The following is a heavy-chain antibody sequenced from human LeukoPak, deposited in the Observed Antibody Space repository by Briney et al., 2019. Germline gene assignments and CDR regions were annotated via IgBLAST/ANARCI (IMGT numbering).Heavy chain of an antibody. CDR2: IYYSGST. D-gene: IGHD6-19*01. CDR3: ARGYSSGSIDY. CDR1: GGSISSYY. Sequence: PSETLSLTCTVSGGSISSYYWSWIRQPPGKGLEWIGYIYYSGSTNYNPSPKSRVTISVDTSKNQFSLKLSSVTAADTAVYYCARGYSSGSIDYWGQGTLVTVSS. V-gene: IGHV4-59*01. J-gene: IGHJ4*02.